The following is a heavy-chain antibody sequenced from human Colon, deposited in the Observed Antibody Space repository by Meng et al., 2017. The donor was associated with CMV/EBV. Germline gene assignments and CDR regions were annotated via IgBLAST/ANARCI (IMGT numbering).Heavy chain of an antibody. CDR1: GFSFSSYA. J-gene: IGHJ6*02. Sequence: GESLKISCAASGFSFSSYAMNWVRQAPGKGLEWVSSISISGSFKNYAGAVRGRFTISRDNAKNSLFLQMNSLRVEDMGVYYCARDSGVYPELDYYYYGMDVWGQGTTVTVSS. D-gene: IGHD5/OR15-5a*01. CDR3: ARDSGVYPELDYYYYGMDV. V-gene: IGHV3-21*01. CDR2: ISISGSFK.